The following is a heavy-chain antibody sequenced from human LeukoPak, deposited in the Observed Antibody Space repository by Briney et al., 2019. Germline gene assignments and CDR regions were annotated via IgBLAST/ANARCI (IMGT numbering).Heavy chain of an antibody. D-gene: IGHD2-8*01. V-gene: IGHV4-34*01. CDR3: ARGGVMDV. CDR1: GGSFSGYY. J-gene: IGHJ6*02. Sequence: PSETLSLTCAVYGGSFSGYYWSWIRQPPGKGLEWIGEINHSGSTNYNPSLKSRVTISVDTSKNQFSLKLSSVTAADTAVYYCARGGVMDVWGQGTTVTVSS. CDR2: INHSGST.